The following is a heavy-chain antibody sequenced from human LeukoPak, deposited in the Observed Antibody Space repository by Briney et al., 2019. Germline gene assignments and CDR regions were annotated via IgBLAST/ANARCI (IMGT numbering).Heavy chain of an antibody. J-gene: IGHJ4*02. CDR3: ARVSSGATTVDY. D-gene: IGHD1-26*01. CDR2: IYHSGST. CDR1: GGSISSYY. V-gene: IGHV4-59*12. Sequence: SETLSLTCTVSGGSISSYYWSWIRQPPGKGLEWIGEIYHSGSTNYNPSLKSRVTISVDKSKNQFSLKLSSVTAADTAVYYCARVSSGATTVDYWGQGTLVTVSS.